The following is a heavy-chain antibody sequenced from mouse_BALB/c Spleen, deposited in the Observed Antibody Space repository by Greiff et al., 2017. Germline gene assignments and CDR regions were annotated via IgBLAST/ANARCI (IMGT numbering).Heavy chain of an antibody. D-gene: IGHD2-1*01. CDR2: ISNGGGST. V-gene: IGHV5-12-2*01. Sequence: EVMLVESGGGLVQPGGSLKLSCAASGFTFSSYTMSWVRQTPEKRLEWVAYISNGGGSTYYPDTVKGRFTISRDNAKNTLYLQMSSLKSEDTAMYYCARLDGNYVRFAYWGQGTLVTVSA. CDR3: ARLDGNYVRFAY. CDR1: GFTFSSYT. J-gene: IGHJ3*01.